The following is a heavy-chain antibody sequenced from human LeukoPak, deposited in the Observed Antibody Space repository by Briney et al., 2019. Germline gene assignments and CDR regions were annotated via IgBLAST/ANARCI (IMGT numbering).Heavy chain of an antibody. Sequence: GGSLRLSCAASGFTSSSYAMSWVRQAPGKGLEWVPSITSSSRYIYYADSVKGRFTISRDNAKNSLYLQMNSLRAEDTAVYYCARDPYSGTYGDYYYYYMDLWGQGTTVTISS. CDR3: ARDPYSGTYGDYYYYYMDL. D-gene: IGHD1-26*01. V-gene: IGHV3-21*01. CDR1: GFTSSSYA. CDR2: ITSSSRYI. J-gene: IGHJ6*03.